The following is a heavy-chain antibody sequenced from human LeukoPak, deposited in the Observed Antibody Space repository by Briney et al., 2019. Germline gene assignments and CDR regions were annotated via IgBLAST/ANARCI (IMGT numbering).Heavy chain of an antibody. V-gene: IGHV3-74*01. CDR3: VRGDGTGEWHF. CDR1: GFTLSTYW. CDR2: IDTDGSTT. Sequence: GGSLRLSCAASGFTLSTYWMHWVRQVPGMGPVWVSRIDTDGSTTDYADSVKGRFSISRDNTKNTLYLQMNSLRAEDTAVYYCVRGDGTGEWHFWGRGTPVTVSS. J-gene: IGHJ4*02. D-gene: IGHD7-27*01.